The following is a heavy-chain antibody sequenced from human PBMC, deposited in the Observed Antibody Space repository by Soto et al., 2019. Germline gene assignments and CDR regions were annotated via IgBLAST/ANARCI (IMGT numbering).Heavy chain of an antibody. CDR1: GFTFSSYA. D-gene: IGHD4-17*01. V-gene: IGHV3-30-3*01. CDR3: ARVAGLRYAFGI. Sequence: QVQLVESGGGVVQPGRSLRLSCAASGFTFSSYAMHWVRQAPGKGLEWVAVISYDGSNKYYADSVKGRFTISRDNSKNTLYLQMNSLRAEDTAVYYCARVAGLRYAFGIWGQGTMVTVSS. J-gene: IGHJ3*02. CDR2: ISYDGSNK.